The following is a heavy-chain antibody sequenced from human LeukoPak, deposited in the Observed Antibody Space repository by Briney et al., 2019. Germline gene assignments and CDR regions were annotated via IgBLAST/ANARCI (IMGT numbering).Heavy chain of an antibody. J-gene: IGHJ4*02. Sequence: ASVKVSCKASGYTFTSYGISWVRQAPGQGLEWMGWISAYNGNTNYAQKLQGRVTMTTDTSTSTAYMELRSLRSENTAVYYCARSPPPSYQLLFSYFDYWGQGTLVTVSS. V-gene: IGHV1-18*01. CDR3: ARSPPPSYQLLFSYFDY. D-gene: IGHD2-2*01. CDR2: ISAYNGNT. CDR1: GYTFTSYG.